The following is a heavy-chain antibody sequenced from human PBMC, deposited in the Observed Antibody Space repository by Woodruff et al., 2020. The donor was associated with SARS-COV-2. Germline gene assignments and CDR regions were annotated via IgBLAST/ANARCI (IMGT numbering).Heavy chain of an antibody. CDR3: AKVGVAGEFDY. J-gene: IGHJ4*02. Sequence: RDNSKNTLYLQMNSLRAEDTAVYYCAKVGVAGEFDYWGQGTLVTVSS. V-gene: IGHV3-30*02. D-gene: IGHD6-19*01.